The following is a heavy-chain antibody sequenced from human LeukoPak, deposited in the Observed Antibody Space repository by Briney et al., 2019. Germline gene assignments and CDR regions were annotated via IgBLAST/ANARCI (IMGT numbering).Heavy chain of an antibody. V-gene: IGHV3-53*01. Sequence: GGSLRLSCAASGFTVSSNYMSWVRQAPGKGLEWVSVIYSGGSTYYADSVKGRFTISRDNSKNTLYLQMNSLRAEDTAVYYCAREDRNYYYYGMDVWGQGTTVTVSS. CDR3: AREDRNYYYYGMDV. J-gene: IGHJ6*02. CDR1: GFTVSSNY. CDR2: IYSGGST.